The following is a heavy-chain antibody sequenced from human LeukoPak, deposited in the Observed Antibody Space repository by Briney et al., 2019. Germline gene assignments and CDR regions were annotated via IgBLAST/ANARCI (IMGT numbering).Heavy chain of an antibody. V-gene: IGHV1-2*02. J-gene: IGHJ4*02. CDR2: INPNSGGT. CDR3: ARGRRGSYTWDDY. Sequence: GASVKVSCKASGYTFTSYYMHWVRQAPGQGLEWMGWINPNSGGTNYAQKFQGRVTMTRDTSISTAYMELSRLRSDDTAVYYCARGRRGSYTWDDYWGQGTLVTVSS. D-gene: IGHD1-26*01. CDR1: GYTFTSYY.